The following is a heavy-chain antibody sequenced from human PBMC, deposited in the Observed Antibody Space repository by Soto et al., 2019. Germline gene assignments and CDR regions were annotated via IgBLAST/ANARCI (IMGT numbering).Heavy chain of an antibody. CDR2: INAGNGNT. Sequence: QVQLVQSGAEVKKPGASVKDSCKASGYTFTSYAMHWVRQAPGQRLEWMGWINAGNGNTKYSQKFQGRVTITRDTSASTAYMELSSLRSEDTAVYYFARAYYYGSGSYDYWGQGTLVTVSS. V-gene: IGHV1-3*01. CDR1: GYTFTSYA. CDR3: ARAYYYGSGSYDY. J-gene: IGHJ4*02. D-gene: IGHD3-10*01.